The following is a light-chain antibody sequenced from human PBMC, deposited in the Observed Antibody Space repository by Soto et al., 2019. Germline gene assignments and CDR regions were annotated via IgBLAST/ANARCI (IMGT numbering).Light chain of an antibody. V-gene: IGKV4-1*01. CDR1: QTFFYSSNRKDY. J-gene: IGKJ1*01. CDR3: QQYSTSPWP. Sequence: DIVMTQSPDSLAVSLGERATINCRSSQTFFYSSNRKDYLAWYQQKPGQPPRVLIYWASTRESGVPDRFSGSGYGSDFTLTISNLQAEDVAVYYCQQYSTSPWPFGQGTKVEIK. CDR2: WAS.